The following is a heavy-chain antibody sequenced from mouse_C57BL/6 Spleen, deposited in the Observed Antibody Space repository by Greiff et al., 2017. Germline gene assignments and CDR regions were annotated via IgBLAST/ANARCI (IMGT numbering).Heavy chain of an antibody. V-gene: IGHV1-82*01. Sequence: QVQLQQSGPELVKPGASVKISCKASGYAFSSSWMNWVKQRPGKGLEWIGRIYPGDGDTNYNGKFKGKATLTADKSSSTAYMQLSSLTSEDSAVYFCARDYYGSRYYYAMDYWGQGTSVTVSS. CDR1: GYAFSSSW. D-gene: IGHD1-1*01. CDR3: ARDYYGSRYYYAMDY. J-gene: IGHJ4*01. CDR2: IYPGDGDT.